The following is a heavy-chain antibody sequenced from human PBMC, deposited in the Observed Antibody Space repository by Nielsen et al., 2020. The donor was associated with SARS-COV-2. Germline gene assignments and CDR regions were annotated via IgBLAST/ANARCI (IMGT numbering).Heavy chain of an antibody. V-gene: IGHV1-2*02. CDR3: ARDLGGLLFDY. CDR1: GYTFTGYY. D-gene: IGHD2/OR15-2a*01. CDR2: INPNSGGT. J-gene: IGHJ4*02. Sequence: ASVKVSCKASGYTFTGYYMHWVRQAPGQGLEWMGWINPNSGGTNYAQKFQGRVTMTRDTSTSTVYMELSSLRSEDTAVYYCARDLGGLLFDYWGQGTLVTVSS.